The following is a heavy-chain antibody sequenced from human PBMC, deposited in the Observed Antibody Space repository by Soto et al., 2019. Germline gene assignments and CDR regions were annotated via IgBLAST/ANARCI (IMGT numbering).Heavy chain of an antibody. Sequence: PGGSLRLSCAASGFTFSAYYMSWIRQAPGKGLEWVSYISTTSSITYYADSVKGRFTISRDNTQNSVYLQMNSLRTEDTAVYFCAREIPSGSYYQDYWRLGTLVTVS. V-gene: IGHV3-11*01. CDR1: GFTFSAYY. CDR3: AREIPSGSYYQDY. D-gene: IGHD1-26*01. CDR2: ISTTSSIT. J-gene: IGHJ4*02.